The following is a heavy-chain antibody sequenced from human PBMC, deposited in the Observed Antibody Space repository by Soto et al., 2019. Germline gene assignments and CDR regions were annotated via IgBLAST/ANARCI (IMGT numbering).Heavy chain of an antibody. CDR1: GFTFSSYS. D-gene: IGHD3-10*01. V-gene: IGHV3-21*01. CDR3: ARDNTGAIWFGELVFDY. J-gene: IGHJ4*02. Sequence: GGSLRLSCAASGFTFSSYSMNWVRQAPGKGLEWVSSISSSSSYIYYADSVKGRFTISRDNAKNSLYLQMNSLRAEDTAVYYCARDNTGAIWFGELVFDYWGQGTLVTVSS. CDR2: ISSSSSYI.